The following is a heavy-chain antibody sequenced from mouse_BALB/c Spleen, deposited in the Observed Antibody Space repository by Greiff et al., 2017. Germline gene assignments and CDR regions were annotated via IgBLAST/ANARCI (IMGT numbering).Heavy chain of an antibody. D-gene: IGHD1-1*01. V-gene: IGHV1S34*01. Sequence: LVKTGASVKISCKASGYSFTGYYMHWVKQSHGKSLEWIGYISCYNGATSYNQKFKGKATFTVDTSSSTAYMQFNSLTSEDSAVYYCARGYYYGSRDDYYAMDYWGQGTSVTVSS. CDR3: ARGYYYGSRDDYYAMDY. J-gene: IGHJ4*01. CDR1: GYSFTGYY. CDR2: ISCYNGAT.